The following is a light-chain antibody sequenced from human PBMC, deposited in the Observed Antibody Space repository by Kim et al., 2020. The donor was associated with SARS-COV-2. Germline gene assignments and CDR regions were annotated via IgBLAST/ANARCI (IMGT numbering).Light chain of an antibody. Sequence: IVLTQSPGTLSLSPGERATLSCRASQSVSNNYLGWYQQKPGLAPRLLIYGASSRATGIPDRFSGSGSGTDFTLSISRLEPEDFALYYCQQYGRSPPTFGGGTKVDIK. CDR3: QQYGRSPPT. V-gene: IGKV3-20*01. CDR1: QSVSNNY. J-gene: IGKJ4*01. CDR2: GAS.